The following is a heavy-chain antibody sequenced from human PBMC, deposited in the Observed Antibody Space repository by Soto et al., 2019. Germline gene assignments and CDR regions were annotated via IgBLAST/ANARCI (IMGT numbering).Heavy chain of an antibody. Sequence: SSETLSLTCTVSGDSISGYHWSWIRQPAGKGLEWIGRIYSSGSTNYNPSLKSRVTMSVDTSKKQFYLKLSSVTAADTAVYYCAREYSYHFDPWGQGALVTVSS. V-gene: IGHV4-4*07. CDR3: AREYSYHFDP. CDR2: IYSSGST. J-gene: IGHJ5*02. D-gene: IGHD4-4*01. CDR1: GDSISGYH.